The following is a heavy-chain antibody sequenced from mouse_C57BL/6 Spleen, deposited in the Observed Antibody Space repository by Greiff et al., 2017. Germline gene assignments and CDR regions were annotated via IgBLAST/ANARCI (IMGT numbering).Heavy chain of an antibody. Sequence: EVQLQASGPGLVKPSQSLSLTCSVTGYSITSGYYWNWIRQFPGNKLEWMGYISYDGSNNYNPSLKNLISITRDTSKNQFFLKLNSVTTEDTATYYCAELLRAYYFDYWGQGTTLTVSS. CDR2: ISYDGSN. J-gene: IGHJ2*01. CDR1: GYSITSGYY. D-gene: IGHD1-1*01. CDR3: AELLRAYYFDY. V-gene: IGHV3-6*01.